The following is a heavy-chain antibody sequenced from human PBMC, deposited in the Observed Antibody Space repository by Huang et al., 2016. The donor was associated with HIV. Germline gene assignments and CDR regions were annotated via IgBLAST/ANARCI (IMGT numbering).Heavy chain of an antibody. V-gene: IGHV1-69*01. CDR3: ARWEAAADNNWFDP. Sequence: QVQLVQSGAEVKKPGSSVKVSCRASGGTFSSCGVSWVRQAPGQWLEWMGGIIPIFGTPNYAQKFQGRVTITADESTSTAYMELSSLRSEDTAVYYCARWEAAADNNWFDPWGQGTLVTVSS. J-gene: IGHJ5*02. D-gene: IGHD6-13*01. CDR2: IIPIFGTP. CDR1: GGTFSSCG.